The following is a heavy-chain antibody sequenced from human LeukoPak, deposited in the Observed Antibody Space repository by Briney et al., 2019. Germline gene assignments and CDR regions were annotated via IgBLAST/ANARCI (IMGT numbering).Heavy chain of an antibody. V-gene: IGHV4-59*08. Sequence: SETLSLTCTVSGGSVSSYYWSWIRQPPGKGLEWIGYIYDIGSTKYNPSLKSRVTMSVDTSKNQFSLKLSSVTAADTAVYFCARLGSYHDFWGQGALVTVSS. CDR1: GGSVSSYY. CDR3: ARLGSYHDF. D-gene: IGHD1-26*01. J-gene: IGHJ4*02. CDR2: IYDIGST.